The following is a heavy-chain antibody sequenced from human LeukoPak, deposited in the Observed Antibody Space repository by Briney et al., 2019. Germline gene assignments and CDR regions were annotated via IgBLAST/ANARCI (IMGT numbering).Heavy chain of an antibody. CDR1: GFIFSSYA. CDR3: TRDSSYGDYSTAFDY. D-gene: IGHD4-17*01. J-gene: IGHJ4*02. V-gene: IGHV3-23*01. CDR2: RGSTT. Sequence: GGSLRLSCAASGFIFSSYAMTWVRQAPGKGLEWVSSRGSTTDYSDSVKGRFTISRDNSKNTLYLQMNSLSAEDTAVYYCTRDSSYGDYSTAFDYWGQGALVTVSS.